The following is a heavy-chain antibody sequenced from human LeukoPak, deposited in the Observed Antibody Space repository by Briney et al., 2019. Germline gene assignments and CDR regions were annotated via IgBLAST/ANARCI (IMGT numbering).Heavy chain of an antibody. V-gene: IGHV3-30*18. CDR3: ANDVGYSGYR. D-gene: IGHD5-12*01. J-gene: IGHJ4*02. CDR1: GYTFTGYY. Sequence: SCKASGYTFTGYYMHWVRQAPGKGLEWVAVISYDGSNKYYADSVKGRFTISRDNSKNTLYLQMNSLRAEDTAVYYCANDVGYSGYRWGQGTLVTVSS. CDR2: ISYDGSNK.